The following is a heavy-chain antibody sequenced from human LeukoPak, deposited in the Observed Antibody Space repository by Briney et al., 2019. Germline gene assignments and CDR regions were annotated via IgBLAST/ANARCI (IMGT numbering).Heavy chain of an antibody. D-gene: IGHD3-9*01. Sequence: SETLSLTCGVSGGSFSAYYWSWIRQPPGKGLELIGEINHSGRTNYSPSLKSRVTISVYTSKNQFSLNLSSVTAADTAVYYCARSPLTGNYGDWFDPWGQGTLVIVSS. J-gene: IGHJ5*02. CDR2: INHSGRT. CDR1: GGSFSAYY. CDR3: ARSPLTGNYGDWFDP. V-gene: IGHV4-34*01.